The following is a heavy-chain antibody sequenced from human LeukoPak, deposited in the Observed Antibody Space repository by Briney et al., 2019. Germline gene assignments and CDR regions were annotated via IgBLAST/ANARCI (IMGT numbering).Heavy chain of an antibody. D-gene: IGHD6-19*01. CDR3: AKDSPVAVAGADY. CDR2: ISYDGSNK. V-gene: IGHV3-30*18. CDR1: GFTFSSYG. J-gene: IGHJ4*02. Sequence: SGGSLRLSCAASGFTFSSYGMHWVRQAPGKGLEWVAVISYDGSNKYYADSVKGRFTISRDNSKNTLYLQMNSLRAEDTAVYYCAKDSPVAVAGADYWGQGTLVTVSS.